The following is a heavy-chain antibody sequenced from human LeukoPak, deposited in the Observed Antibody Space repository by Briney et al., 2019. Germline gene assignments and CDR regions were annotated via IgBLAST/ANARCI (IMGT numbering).Heavy chain of an antibody. CDR1: GGSISSYY. V-gene: IGHV4-59*01. D-gene: IGHD3-3*01. CDR3: ASTYYDFWSGYSPGYFDY. J-gene: IGHJ4*02. CDR2: IYYSGST. Sequence: SETLSPTCTVSGGSISSYYWSWIRQPPGKGLEWIGYIYYSGSTNYNPSLKSRVTISVDTSKNQFSLKLSSVTAADTAVYYCASTYYDFWSGYSPGYFDYWGQGTLVTVSS.